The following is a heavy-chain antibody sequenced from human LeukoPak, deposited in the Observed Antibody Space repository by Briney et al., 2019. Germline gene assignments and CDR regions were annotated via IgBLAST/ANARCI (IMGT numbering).Heavy chain of an antibody. CDR2: ISSSSGTI. D-gene: IGHD6-13*01. J-gene: IGHJ4*02. CDR1: GFTFSSYH. CDR3: ARGGSSCFDS. V-gene: IGHV3-48*02. Sequence: GGSLTLSCAAPGFTFSSYHMNWVRQAPGKGLEWVSYISSSSGTIYYADSVKGRFTTSRDNAKNSLYLQMNNLSDEDTAVYYCARGGSSCFDSWGQGTLVTVSS.